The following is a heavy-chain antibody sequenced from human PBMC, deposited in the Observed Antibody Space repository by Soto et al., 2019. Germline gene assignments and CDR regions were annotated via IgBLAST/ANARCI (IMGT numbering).Heavy chain of an antibody. CDR1: GGSFSSGGYY. CDR3: ARTTITMVRGVRYFDY. CDR2: IYYSGST. J-gene: IGHJ4*02. Sequence: PSETLSLTCTVSGGSFSSGGYYWSWIRQHPGKGLEWIGYIYYSGSTYYNLSLKSRVTISVDTSKNQFSLRLNSVTAADTAVYYCARTTITMVRGVRYFDYWGQGTLVTVSS. D-gene: IGHD3-10*01. V-gene: IGHV4-31*03.